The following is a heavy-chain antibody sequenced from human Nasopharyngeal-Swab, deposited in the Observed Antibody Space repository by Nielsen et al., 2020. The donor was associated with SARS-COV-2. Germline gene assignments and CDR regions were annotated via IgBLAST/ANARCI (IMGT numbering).Heavy chain of an antibody. CDR1: GGTFSSYA. CDR2: IIPIFGPA. J-gene: IGHJ6*02. Sequence: SVKVSCKASGGTFSSYAISWVRQAPGQGLEWMGGIIPIFGPANYAQKFQGRVTITADESTSTAYMELSSLRSEDTAVYYCARLVPAALGGMDVWGQGTTVTVSS. D-gene: IGHD2-2*01. CDR3: ARLVPAALGGMDV. V-gene: IGHV1-69*13.